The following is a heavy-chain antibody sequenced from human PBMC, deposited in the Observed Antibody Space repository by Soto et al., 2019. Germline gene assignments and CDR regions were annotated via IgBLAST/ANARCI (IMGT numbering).Heavy chain of an antibody. V-gene: IGHV1-46*01. Sequence: EASVNVSCKASGYTFTSYYGHWVRQAPGQGLEWMGIINPSGGSTSYAQKFQGRVTMTRDTSTSTVYMELSSLRSEDTAVYYCARGRIGRIRTIFGVVTPSFDYWGQGTLVTVSS. CDR1: GYTFTSYY. D-gene: IGHD3-3*01. CDR2: INPSGGST. J-gene: IGHJ4*02. CDR3: ARGRIGRIRTIFGVVTPSFDY.